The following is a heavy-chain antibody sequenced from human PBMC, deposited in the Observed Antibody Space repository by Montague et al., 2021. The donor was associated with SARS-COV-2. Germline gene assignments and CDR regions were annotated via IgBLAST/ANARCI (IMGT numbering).Heavy chain of an antibody. D-gene: IGHD3-22*01. CDR2: IHNNGPT. Sequence: SETLSLTCTVSGGPFRSSAYFWGWIRQPPGKGLEWIGSIHNNGPTYYNSSLKSRVSISADTSKNQFSLRLSSVTAADTAVYYCARGHQGTTMIVVVMVGEQYYFDYWGQGTLVNVFS. V-gene: IGHV4-39*02. CDR3: ARGHQGTTMIVVVMVGEQYYFDY. CDR1: GGPFRSSAYF. J-gene: IGHJ4*02.